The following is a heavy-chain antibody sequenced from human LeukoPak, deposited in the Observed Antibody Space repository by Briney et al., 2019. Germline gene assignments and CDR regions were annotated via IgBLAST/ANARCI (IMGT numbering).Heavy chain of an antibody. CDR3: AELGITMIGGV. Sequence: GGSLRLSCAASGFTFSSYEMNWVRQAPGKGLEGVSYISSSGSTIYYADSVKGRFTISRDNAKNSLYLQMNSLRAEDTAVYYCAELGITMIGGVWGEGTTVTISS. J-gene: IGHJ6*04. CDR1: GFTFSSYE. CDR2: ISSSGSTI. V-gene: IGHV3-48*03. D-gene: IGHD3-10*02.